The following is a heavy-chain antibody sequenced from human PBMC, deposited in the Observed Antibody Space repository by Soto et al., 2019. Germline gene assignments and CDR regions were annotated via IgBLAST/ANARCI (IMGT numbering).Heavy chain of an antibody. V-gene: IGHV4-39*01. D-gene: IGHD1-1*01. Sequence: QLHLQESGPGLVESSETLSLTCSVSGGSIRDISHYWAWIRQSPVKELEWIGRLYYSGATYYNPSLESRVTLSLYTSKNQFSLKLSSVTAADTAVYYCAGLEWNAVFRFDPWGRGSLVTVSS. J-gene: IGHJ5*02. CDR2: LYYSGAT. CDR3: AGLEWNAVFRFDP. CDR1: GGSIRDISHY.